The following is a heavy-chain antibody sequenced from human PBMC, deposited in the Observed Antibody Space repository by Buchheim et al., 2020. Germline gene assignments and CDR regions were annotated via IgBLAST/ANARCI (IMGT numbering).Heavy chain of an antibody. V-gene: IGHV1-46*01. CDR1: GYTFTSYD. J-gene: IGHJ4*02. CDR2: INPSGGST. D-gene: IGHD1-1*01. Sequence: QVQLVQSGAEVKKPGASVKVSCKASGYTFTSYDMHWVRQAPGQGLEWMGIINPSGGSTSYAQKFQGRVTMTRDKSTSTVYMELTSLRSEDTAVYYCARGGGVRQLERRTVFDYWGQGTL. CDR3: ARGGGVRQLERRTVFDY.